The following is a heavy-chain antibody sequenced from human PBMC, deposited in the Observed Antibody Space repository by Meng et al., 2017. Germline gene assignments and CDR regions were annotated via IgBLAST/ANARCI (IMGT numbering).Heavy chain of an antibody. Sequence: QVELVQSGGEGKKPGASVKVSCKASGYPFTSYDINWVRQATGQGLEWMGWMNPNSGNTGYAQKFQGRVTMTRNTSISTAYMELSSLRSEDTAVYYCARGDIVVVPAALFDPWGQGTLVTVSS. V-gene: IGHV1-8*01. CDR1: GYPFTSYD. CDR3: ARGDIVVVPAALFDP. CDR2: MNPNSGNT. D-gene: IGHD2-2*01. J-gene: IGHJ5*02.